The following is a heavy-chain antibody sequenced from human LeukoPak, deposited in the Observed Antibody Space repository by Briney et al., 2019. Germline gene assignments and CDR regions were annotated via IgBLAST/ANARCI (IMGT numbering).Heavy chain of an antibody. CDR3: ARDGNYYDSSGYYQFFDY. CDR1: GFTLSTYS. J-gene: IGHJ4*02. CDR2: IYSGGST. V-gene: IGHV3-66*01. Sequence: GGSLRLSCAASGFTLSTYSLNWVRQAPGKGLEWVSVIYSGGSTYYADSVKGRFTISRDNSKNTLYLQMNSLRAEDTAVYYCARDGNYYDSSGYYQFFDYWGQGTLVTVSS. D-gene: IGHD3-22*01.